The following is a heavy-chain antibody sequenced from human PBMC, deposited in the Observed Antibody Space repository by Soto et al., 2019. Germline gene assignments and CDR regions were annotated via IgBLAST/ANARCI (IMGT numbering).Heavy chain of an antibody. Sequence: SVKVSCKASGYTFSSYYMHWVRQAPGQGLEWMGVINPSGDSTSYAQKFQGRVTITRDTSTSTLFMELSSLRSEDTAVYFCARDWEFGYWGQGSLVTVSS. J-gene: IGHJ4*02. CDR3: ARDWEFGY. CDR2: INPSGDST. CDR1: GYTFSSYY. D-gene: IGHD1-26*01. V-gene: IGHV1-46*01.